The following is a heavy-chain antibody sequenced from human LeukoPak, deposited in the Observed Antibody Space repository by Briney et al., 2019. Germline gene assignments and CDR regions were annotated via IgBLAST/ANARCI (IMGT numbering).Heavy chain of an antibody. J-gene: IGHJ6*02. Sequence: ASVKVSCKASGYTFTDYYISWVRQAPGQGLEWMGRINPNSGDTNYAQKFQGRVTMTRDTSISTAYMELLRSDDTAVYYCARVWTTVRGMDVWGQGTTVTVSS. CDR3: ARVWTTVRGMDV. CDR2: INPNSGDT. CDR1: GYTFTDYY. D-gene: IGHD4-17*01. V-gene: IGHV1-2*06.